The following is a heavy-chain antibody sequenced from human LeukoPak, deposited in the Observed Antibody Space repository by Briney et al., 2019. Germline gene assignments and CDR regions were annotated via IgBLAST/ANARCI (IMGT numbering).Heavy chain of an antibody. CDR1: GGSISSYY. CDR2: IYYSGST. J-gene: IGHJ4*02. D-gene: IGHD6-13*01. CDR3: ARVDSSSWYPGGYFDY. Sequence: PSETLSLTCTVSGGSISSYYWSRIRQPPGKGLEWIGYIYYSGSTNYNPSLKSRVTISVDTSKNQFSLKLSSVTAADTAVYYCARVDSSSWYPGGYFDYWGQGTLVTVSS. V-gene: IGHV4-59*01.